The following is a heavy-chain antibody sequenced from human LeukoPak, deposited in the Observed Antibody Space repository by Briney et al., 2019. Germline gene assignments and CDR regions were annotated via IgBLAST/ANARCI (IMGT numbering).Heavy chain of an antibody. CDR1: GDSITGYY. V-gene: IGHV4-59*01. CDR3: ARGSSSWYYYYYYYYMDV. Sequence: SETLSLTCSVSGDSITGYYWGWIRQPPGKGLEWIGYVYYSGSTNYNPSLKSRVTISVDTSKNQFSLKLSSVTAADTAVYYCARGSSSWYYYYYYYYMDVWGKGTTVTVSS. CDR2: VYYSGST. J-gene: IGHJ6*03. D-gene: IGHD6-13*01.